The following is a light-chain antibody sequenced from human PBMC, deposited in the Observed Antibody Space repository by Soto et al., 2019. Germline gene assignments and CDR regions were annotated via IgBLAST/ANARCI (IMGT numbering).Light chain of an antibody. CDR1: TSNIGNSY. CDR3: EAWDSSLRAGE. V-gene: IGLV1-51*02. J-gene: IGLJ2*01. Sequence: QSVLTQPPSVSAAPGQKVTISCSGSTSNIGNSYVSWYQQLPGTVPKLLIYGDDKRPSGIPDRFSGSKSGTSATLGITGLQPGDEADYYCEAWDSSLRAGEFGGGTKLTVL. CDR2: GDD.